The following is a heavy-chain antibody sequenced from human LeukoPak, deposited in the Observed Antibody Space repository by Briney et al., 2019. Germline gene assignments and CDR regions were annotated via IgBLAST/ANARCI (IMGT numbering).Heavy chain of an antibody. CDR3: ARWEVVVVVPAARYYGMDV. CDR2: INHSGST. D-gene: IGHD2-2*01. J-gene: IGHJ6*04. Sequence: PSETLSLTCAVYGGSFSGYYWSWIRQPPGKGLEWIGEINHSGSTNYNPSLKSRVTISVDTSKNQFSLKLSSVTAADTAVYYCARWEVVVVVPAARYYGMDVWGKGNTVTVSS. V-gene: IGHV4-34*01. CDR1: GGSFSGYY.